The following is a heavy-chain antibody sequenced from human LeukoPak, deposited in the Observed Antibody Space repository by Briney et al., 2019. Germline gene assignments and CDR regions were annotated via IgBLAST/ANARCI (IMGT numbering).Heavy chain of an antibody. J-gene: IGHJ6*02. CDR1: GFTFSKAW. Sequence: GGSLRLSCAASGFTFSKAWMSWGRQAPGKGLEWVGRIKSKTDGGTTDYAAPVKGRFTILRDDSKNTLYLQMTSLKTEDTAVYYCTTDLTMVRGDNPWSYDAVDVWGQGTTVTVSS. CDR2: IKSKTDGGTT. CDR3: TTDLTMVRGDNPWSYDAVDV. V-gene: IGHV3-15*01. D-gene: IGHD3-10*01.